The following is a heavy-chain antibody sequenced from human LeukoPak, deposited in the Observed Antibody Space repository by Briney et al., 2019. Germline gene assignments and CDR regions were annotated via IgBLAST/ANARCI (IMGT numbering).Heavy chain of an antibody. V-gene: IGHV3-30*04. CDR1: GFTFSSYA. Sequence: PGGSLRLSCAASGFTFSSYAMHWVRQAPGKGLEWVAVISYDGSNKYYADSVKGRFTISRDNSKNTLYLQMNSLRAEDTAVYYCARPLGMVWAFDICGQGTMVTVSS. CDR3: ARPLGMVWAFDI. CDR2: ISYDGSNK. D-gene: IGHD3-10*01. J-gene: IGHJ3*02.